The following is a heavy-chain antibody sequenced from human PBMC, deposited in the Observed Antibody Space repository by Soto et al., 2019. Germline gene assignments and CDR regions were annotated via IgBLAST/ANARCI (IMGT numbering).Heavy chain of an antibody. V-gene: IGHV3-21*01. CDR2: ISSSSSYI. Sequence: PGGSLRLSCAASGFTFSSYSMNWVRRAPGKGLEWVSSISSSSSYIYYADSVKGRFTISRDNAKNSLYLQMNSLRAEDTAVYYCTRARERSNPIVDWRHATLITVPS. J-gene: IGHJ4*01. D-gene: IGHD1-1*01. CDR3: TRARERSNPIVD. CDR1: GFTFSSYS.